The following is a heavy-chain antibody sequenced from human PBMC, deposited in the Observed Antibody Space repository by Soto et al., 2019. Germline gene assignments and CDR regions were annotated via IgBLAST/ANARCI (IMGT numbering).Heavy chain of an antibody. CDR2: IWYDGSNK. CDR1: GITFSSYG. Sequence: GGSLRLSCAASGITFSSYGMHWVRQAPGKGLEWVAVIWYDGSNKYYADSVKGRFTISRDNSKNTLYLQMNSLRAEDTAVYYCASTPGNTAVADPGPYYYGMDVWGQGTTVTVSS. D-gene: IGHD6-19*01. J-gene: IGHJ6*02. CDR3: ASTPGNTAVADPGPYYYGMDV. V-gene: IGHV3-33*01.